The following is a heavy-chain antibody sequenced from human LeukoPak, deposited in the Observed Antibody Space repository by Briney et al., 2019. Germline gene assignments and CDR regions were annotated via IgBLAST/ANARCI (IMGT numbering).Heavy chain of an antibody. Sequence: SETLSLTCGVSGTSFSSYYWSWIRQTPGKGLEWIGEVNHSGYTNMNPSLESRVTISVDTSKNQFSLRMSTVTAADTAVYFCARMTTGHDYWGQGTLVTVSS. D-gene: IGHD4-17*01. CDR3: ARMTTGHDY. CDR1: GTSFSSYY. CDR2: VNHSGYT. V-gene: IGHV4-34*01. J-gene: IGHJ4*02.